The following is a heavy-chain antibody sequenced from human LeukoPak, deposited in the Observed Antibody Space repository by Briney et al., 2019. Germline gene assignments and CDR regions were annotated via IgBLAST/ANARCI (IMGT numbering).Heavy chain of an antibody. V-gene: IGHV3-23*01. D-gene: IGHD5-18*01. CDR3: AKDQGAAMGFFDY. J-gene: IGHJ4*02. CDR2: ISGSGGST. Sequence: GGSLRLSCAASGFTFSSYAMSWVRQAPGKGLEGVSAISGSGGSTYYADSVKGRFTISRDNSKNTLYLQMNSLRAEDTAVYYCAKDQGAAMGFFDYWGQGTLVTVSS. CDR1: GFTFSSYA.